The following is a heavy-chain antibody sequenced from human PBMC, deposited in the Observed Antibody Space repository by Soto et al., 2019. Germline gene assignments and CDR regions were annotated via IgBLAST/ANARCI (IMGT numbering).Heavy chain of an antibody. CDR2: INAGYGNT. CDR1: GYTFSSYA. Sequence: QVHLLQSGAEVRKPGASVKVSCTASGYTFSSYAMHWVRQAPGQRLEWMGWINAGYGNTKSSQKFQDRVTISRDTSASTAYMELTSLRSEDTAVYYCARDTGDGTFDFWGQGTLVTVSS. J-gene: IGHJ4*02. V-gene: IGHV1-3*01. D-gene: IGHD7-27*01. CDR3: ARDTGDGTFDF.